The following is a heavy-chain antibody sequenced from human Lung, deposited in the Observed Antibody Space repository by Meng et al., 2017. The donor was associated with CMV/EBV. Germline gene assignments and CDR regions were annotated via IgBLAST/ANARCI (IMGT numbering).Heavy chain of an antibody. V-gene: IGHV1-69*05. CDR3: ARGSYGGNPDYFYFYVMDV. CDR2: TIPIFGSA. CDR1: GGTFSSYG. Sequence: SVXVSXKASGGTFSSYGFTWVRQAPGQGLEWIGGTIPIFGSANYAQSFQGRVTISTDESTSTAYMELSSLRSDDTAVYYCARGSYGGNPDYFYFYVMDVWXQGTTVTVSS. J-gene: IGHJ6*02. D-gene: IGHD4-23*01.